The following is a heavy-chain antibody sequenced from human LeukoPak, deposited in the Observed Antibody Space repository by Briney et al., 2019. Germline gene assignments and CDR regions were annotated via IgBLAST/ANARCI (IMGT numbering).Heavy chain of an antibody. V-gene: IGHV4-4*07. CDR3: ARGGDYYDSSGYPRGDYYYGMDV. CDR2: IYTSGST. CDR1: GGSISSYY. J-gene: IGHJ6*02. Sequence: SETLSLTCTVSGGSISSYYWSWIRQPAGKGLEWIGRIYTSGSTNYNPSLKSRVTISVDTSKNQFSLKLSSVTAADTAVYYCARGGDYYDSSGYPRGDYYYGMDVWGQGTTVTVSS. D-gene: IGHD3-22*01.